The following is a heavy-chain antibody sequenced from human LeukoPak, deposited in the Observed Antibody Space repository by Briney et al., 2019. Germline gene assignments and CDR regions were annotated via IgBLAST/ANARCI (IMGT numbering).Heavy chain of an antibody. D-gene: IGHD3-10*01. V-gene: IGHV3-66*01. CDR2: IYSGGST. CDR1: RFTVSSNY. J-gene: IGHJ4*02. Sequence: GGSLRLSCAASRFTVSSNYMSWVRQAPGKGLEWVSVIYSGGSTHYADSVKGRFTISRDNSKNTLYLQMNSLRVEDTAVYYCARVLAMVRGVIDYWGQGTLVTVSS. CDR3: ARVLAMVRGVIDY.